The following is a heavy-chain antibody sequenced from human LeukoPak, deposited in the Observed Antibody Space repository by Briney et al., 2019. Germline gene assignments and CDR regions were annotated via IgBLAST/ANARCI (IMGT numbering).Heavy chain of an antibody. J-gene: IGHJ3*02. CDR1: GYSFTSYW. D-gene: IGHD6-13*01. CDR2: IYPGDSDT. CDR3: ARRIAAASKDAFDI. V-gene: IGHV5-51*01. Sequence: GESLQISCKGSGYSFTSYWIGWVRQLPGKGLEWMGIIYPGDSDTRYSPSFQGQVTISADKSISTAYLQWSSLKASDTAMYYCARRIAAASKDAFDIWGQGTMVTVSS.